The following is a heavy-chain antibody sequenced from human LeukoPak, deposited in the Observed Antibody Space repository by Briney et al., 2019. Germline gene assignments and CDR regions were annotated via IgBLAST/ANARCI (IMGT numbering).Heavy chain of an antibody. V-gene: IGHV3-33*01. CDR2: IWYDGSQK. Sequence: TGGSLRLSCAASGFTFSSYGMHWVRQVPGKGLEWVAVIWYDGSQKYYADSVKGRFTISRDNSKNTLFLQMNSLRAEDTAVYYCARDRCSGVSCDSSAEYYQHWGLGTLVTVSS. CDR3: ARDRCSGVSCDSSAEYYQH. D-gene: IGHD2-15*01. CDR1: GFTFSSYG. J-gene: IGHJ1*01.